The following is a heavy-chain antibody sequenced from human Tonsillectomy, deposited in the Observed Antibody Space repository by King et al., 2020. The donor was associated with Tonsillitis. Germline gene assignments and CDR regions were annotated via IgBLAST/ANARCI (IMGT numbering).Heavy chain of an antibody. D-gene: IGHD2-2*01. V-gene: IGHV1-69*01. CDR1: GGTFSSYA. J-gene: IGHJ6*02. Sequence: VQLVESGAEVKEPGASVKVSCKASGGTFSSYAISWVRQAPGQGLEGMGGIIPIFGKANYVQKIQGRVTITADEYTSTAYMELSSLRPEDTAVYYCARDMGHQLKRNYSYYSPMDVWGQGTTVTVSS. CDR3: ARDMGHQLKRNYSYYSPMDV. CDR2: IIPIFGKA.